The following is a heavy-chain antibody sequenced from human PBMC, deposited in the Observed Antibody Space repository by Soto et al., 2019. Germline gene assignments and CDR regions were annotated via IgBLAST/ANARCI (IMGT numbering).Heavy chain of an antibody. Sequence: SETLSLTCTVSGGSISSYYWSWIRQPPGKGLEWIGYIYYSGSTNYNPSLKSRVTISVDTSKNQISLKLSSVTAADTAVYYCARSGYYGSGSYYPFLMDVWGKGTTVTVSS. J-gene: IGHJ6*03. CDR1: GGSISSYY. V-gene: IGHV4-59*01. D-gene: IGHD3-10*01. CDR2: IYYSGST. CDR3: ARSGYYGSGSYYPFLMDV.